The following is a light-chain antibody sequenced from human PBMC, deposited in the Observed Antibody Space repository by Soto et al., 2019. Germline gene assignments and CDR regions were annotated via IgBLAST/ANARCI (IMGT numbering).Light chain of an antibody. V-gene: IGLV2-14*01. CDR3: SAATDNIIL. CDR1: SSDFGDHKS. J-gene: IGLJ2*01. Sequence: QSALTQVASVSGSPGQSITISCTGASSDFGDHKSVSWYQHHPGKAPKLIIYEVHYRPSVVSSRFSGSRSGTTAALTSSGLQAEDEAHYSCSAATDNIILFGGGTQLTVL. CDR2: EVH.